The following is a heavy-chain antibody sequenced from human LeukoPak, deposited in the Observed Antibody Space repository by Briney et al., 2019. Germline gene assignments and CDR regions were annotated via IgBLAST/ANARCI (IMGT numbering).Heavy chain of an antibody. CDR3: AKDKEATRKYYFDY. CDR1: GLTVRSNY. Sequence: GGSLRLSCAASGLTVRSNYMSWVRQAPGKGLEWVSVIYTGGSTYYADSVKGRFTISRDNSKNTLYLQMNSLRAENTAVYYCAKDKEATRKYYFDYWGQGTLVTVSS. CDR2: IYTGGST. D-gene: IGHD1-26*01. J-gene: IGHJ4*02. V-gene: IGHV3-66*02.